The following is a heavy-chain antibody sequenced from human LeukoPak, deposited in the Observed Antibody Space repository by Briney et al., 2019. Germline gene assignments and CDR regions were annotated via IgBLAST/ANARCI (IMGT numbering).Heavy chain of an antibody. CDR2: INPSGGGT. V-gene: IGHV1-2*02. Sequence: ASVKVSCKASGYTFTHYYMHWVRQAPGQGLEWMGLINPSGGGTNYTQKFQGRVTMTRDTSISTAYMELSRLRSDDTAVYYCARERVPIVVVPAAIHTFDPWGQGTLVTVSS. J-gene: IGHJ5*02. CDR1: GYTFTHYY. D-gene: IGHD2-2*01. CDR3: ARERVPIVVVPAAIHTFDP.